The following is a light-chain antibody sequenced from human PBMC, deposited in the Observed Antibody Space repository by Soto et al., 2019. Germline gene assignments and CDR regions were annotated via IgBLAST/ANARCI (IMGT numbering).Light chain of an antibody. CDR3: QQYDNWPSWK. Sequence: EIVMTQSPATLSVSPGERATLSCRASQSVSSNLAGYQQKPGQPPRLLIYGASTRATGFPARFSGRGSGTESTLTISSLQSEDLAIYYCQQYDNWPSWKFGQGTKVEIK. CDR2: GAS. CDR1: QSVSSN. V-gene: IGKV3-15*01. J-gene: IGKJ1*01.